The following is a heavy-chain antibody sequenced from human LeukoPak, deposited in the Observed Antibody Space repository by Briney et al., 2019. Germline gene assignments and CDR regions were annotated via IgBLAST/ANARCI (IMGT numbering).Heavy chain of an antibody. CDR1: GGSFSGYY. D-gene: IGHD2-2*01. Sequence: SETLSLTCAVYGGSFSGYYWSWIRQPPGKGLEWIGEINHSGSTNYNPSLKSRVTISVDTSKNQFSLKLGSVTAADTAVYYCARIGVVVPAAIPYYYYGMDVWGQGTTVTVSS. CDR2: INHSGST. J-gene: IGHJ6*02. CDR3: ARIGVVVPAAIPYYYYGMDV. V-gene: IGHV4-34*01.